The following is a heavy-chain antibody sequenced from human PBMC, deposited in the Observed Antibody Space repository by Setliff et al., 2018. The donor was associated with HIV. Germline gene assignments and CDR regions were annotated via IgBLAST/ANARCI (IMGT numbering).Heavy chain of an antibody. D-gene: IGHD5-12*01. V-gene: IGHV3-33*06. CDR1: GFSLSAHG. J-gene: IGHJ4*02. CDR2: IWHEVTKD. CDR3: AKGYSGYDCTLDY. Sequence: PGGSLRLSCAASGFSLSAHGMHWVRQAPGKGLEWVAGIWHEVTKDYYADSVKGRFSLSGDYSKNTVSLQMNSLRAEDTAVYYCAKGYSGYDCTLDYWGQGTPVTVSS.